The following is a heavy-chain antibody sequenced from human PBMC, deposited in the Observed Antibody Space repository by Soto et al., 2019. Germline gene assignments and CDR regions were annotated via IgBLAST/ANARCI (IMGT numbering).Heavy chain of an antibody. Sequence: GGSLRLSCAASGFTFSTYGTHWVRQAPGKGLEWVAVISYDGSNKYNADTVKGRFTISKDNSKNTLYLQMDSLRAEDTAVYYCTKDRKYYGSGCYYLTPYYYYYGMDVWGQGTTVTVSS. CDR3: TKDRKYYGSGCYYLTPYYYYYGMDV. V-gene: IGHV3-30*18. D-gene: IGHD3-10*01. J-gene: IGHJ6*02. CDR1: GFTFSTYG. CDR2: ISYDGSNK.